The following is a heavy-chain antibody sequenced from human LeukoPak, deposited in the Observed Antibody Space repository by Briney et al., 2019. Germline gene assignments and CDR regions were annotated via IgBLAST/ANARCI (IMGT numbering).Heavy chain of an antibody. J-gene: IGHJ4*02. V-gene: IGHV3-48*02. Sequence: GGSLRLSCAASGFTFNLYSMNWVRQAPGKGLEWVSYISSSSSTIYYADSVKGRFTISRDNAKNSLYLQMNSLRDEDTAVYYCARDLSATYYFDFWGQRTPVTVSS. D-gene: IGHD6-25*01. CDR3: ARDLSATYYFDF. CDR2: ISSSSSTI. CDR1: GFTFNLYS.